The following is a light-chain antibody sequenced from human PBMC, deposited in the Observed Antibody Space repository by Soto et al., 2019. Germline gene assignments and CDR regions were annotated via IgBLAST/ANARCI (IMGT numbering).Light chain of an antibody. CDR3: QQYNNWPYT. Sequence: EIVMTQSPATLSVSPGEGATLSCRASQSISSNFAWYQQKPGQAPRLLIYGASTRATGIPARFSGSGSGTDFTLTITSLQSEDFAVYYCQQYNNWPYTFGQGTKLEIK. CDR2: GAS. V-gene: IGKV3-15*01. J-gene: IGKJ2*01. CDR1: QSISSN.